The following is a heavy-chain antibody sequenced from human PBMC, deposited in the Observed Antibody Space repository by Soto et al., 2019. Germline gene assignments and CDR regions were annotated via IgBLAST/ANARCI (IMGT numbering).Heavy chain of an antibody. CDR3: AGGEGDYYDRSGCYYGPDY. Sequence: QVQLVESGGGVVQPGRSLRLSCAASGFTFSSYAMHWVRQAPGKGLEWVAVISYDGSNKYYADSVKGRFTISRDNSKNRLYRQSKSVRAEGTAVYYCAGGEGDYYDRSGCYYGPDYWGQGTLVTVSS. V-gene: IGHV3-30-3*01. D-gene: IGHD3-22*01. CDR1: GFTFSSYA. J-gene: IGHJ4*02. CDR2: ISYDGSNK.